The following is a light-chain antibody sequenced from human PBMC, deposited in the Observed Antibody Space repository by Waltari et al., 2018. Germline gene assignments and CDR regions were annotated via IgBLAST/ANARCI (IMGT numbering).Light chain of an antibody. V-gene: IGKV4-1*01. Sequence: DIVMTQSPDTLAVSLGERATMNCKSSQSILYSSSNKNNLTWFQHKPGQPPKMLIYWASTRKPGVPDRFIGSGSGTDFTLTISSLQTEDVAVYYCQQYYTTPRTFGQGTKVEIK. CDR2: WAS. CDR1: QSILYSSSNKNN. CDR3: QQYYTTPRT. J-gene: IGKJ1*01.